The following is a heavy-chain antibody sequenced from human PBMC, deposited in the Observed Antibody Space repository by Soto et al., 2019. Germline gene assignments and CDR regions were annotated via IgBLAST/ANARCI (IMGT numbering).Heavy chain of an antibody. CDR1: GGSISSGGYY. J-gene: IGHJ4*02. D-gene: IGHD1-26*01. CDR2: IYYSGST. CDR3: ASMDGGSGSYPPDY. Sequence: PSETLSLTCTVSGGSISSGGYYWSWIRQHPGKGLEWIGYIYYSGSTYYNPSLKSRVTISVDTSKNQFSLKLSSVTAADTAVYYCASMDGGSGSYPPDYWGQGTLVTVSS. V-gene: IGHV4-31*03.